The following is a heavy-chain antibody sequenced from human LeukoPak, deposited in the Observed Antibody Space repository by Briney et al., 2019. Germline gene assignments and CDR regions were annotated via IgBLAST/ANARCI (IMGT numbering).Heavy chain of an antibody. V-gene: IGHV4-38-2*02. Sequence: SETLSLTCTVSGYSISSSYYWGWIRQSPRKGLEWIGSIYHLGSTYYNPSLKSRVTISIDTSKSQFSLRLNSVTAADTAVYYCARGAAASYWGQGTLVTVSS. CDR1: GYSISSSYY. CDR3: ARGAAASY. J-gene: IGHJ4*02. D-gene: IGHD6-25*01. CDR2: IYHLGST.